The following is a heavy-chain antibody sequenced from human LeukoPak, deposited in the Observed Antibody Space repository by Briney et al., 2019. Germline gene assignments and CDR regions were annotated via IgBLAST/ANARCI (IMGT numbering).Heavy chain of an antibody. CDR3: ATDLGAGYYDSSGQTLN. J-gene: IGHJ4*02. V-gene: IGHV1-24*01. CDR2: FDPEDGET. Sequence: PGASVTVSCKVSGYTLTELSMHWVRQAPGKGLEWMGGFDPEDGETIYAQKFQGRVTMTEDTSTDTAYMELSSLRSEDTAVYYCATDLGAGYYDSSGQTLNWGQGTLVTVSS. D-gene: IGHD3-22*01. CDR1: GYTLTELS.